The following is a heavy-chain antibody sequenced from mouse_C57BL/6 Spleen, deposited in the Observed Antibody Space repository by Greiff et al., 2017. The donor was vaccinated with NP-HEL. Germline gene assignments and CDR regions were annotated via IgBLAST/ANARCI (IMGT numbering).Heavy chain of an antibody. Sequence: EVKLQESGPGMVKPSQSLSLTCTVTGYSITSGYDWHWIRHFPGNKLEWMGYISYSGSTNYNPSLKSRISITHDTSKNHFFLKLNSVTTEDTATYYCARGDYYGRIAYWGQGTLVTVSA. CDR2: ISYSGST. V-gene: IGHV3-1*01. J-gene: IGHJ3*01. CDR1: GYSITSGYD. D-gene: IGHD1-1*01. CDR3: ARGDYYGRIAY.